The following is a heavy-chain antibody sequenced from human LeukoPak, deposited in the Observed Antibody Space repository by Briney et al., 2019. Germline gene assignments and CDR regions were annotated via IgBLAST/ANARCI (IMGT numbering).Heavy chain of an antibody. J-gene: IGHJ4*02. V-gene: IGHV3-23*01. CDR2: ISGRGDYT. CDR1: GFTFSSYA. D-gene: IGHD3-22*01. Sequence: PEGSLRLSCAASGFTFSSYAMRWVRQAPGKGLEWVSGISGRGDYTYYADSVKGRFTISRDNSRNTLYLQMNSLRAEDTAVYYCAKFVHLDYYDSSGYSDYWGQGTLVTVSS. CDR3: AKFVHLDYYDSSGYSDY.